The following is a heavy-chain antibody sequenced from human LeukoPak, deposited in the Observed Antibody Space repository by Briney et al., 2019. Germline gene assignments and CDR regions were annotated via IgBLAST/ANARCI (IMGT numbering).Heavy chain of an antibody. J-gene: IGHJ4*02. Sequence: GASVKVSCKASGYTFTGYYMHWVRQAPGQGLERMGWINPNSGGTNYAQKFQGRVTMTRDTSISTAYMELSRLRSDDTAVYYCARLPSYNWNDAPFDYWGQGTLVTVSS. V-gene: IGHV1-2*02. CDR3: ARLPSYNWNDAPFDY. D-gene: IGHD1-20*01. CDR1: GYTFTGYY. CDR2: INPNSGGT.